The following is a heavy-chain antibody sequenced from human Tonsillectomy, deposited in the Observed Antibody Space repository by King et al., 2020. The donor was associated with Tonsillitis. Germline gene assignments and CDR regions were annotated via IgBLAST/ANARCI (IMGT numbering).Heavy chain of an antibody. CDR1: GFTFGDYA. V-gene: IGHV3-49*03. D-gene: IGHD1-1*01. J-gene: IGHJ6*02. CDR2: IRSKAYGGTT. Sequence: VQLVESGGGLVQPGRSLRLSCTASGFTFGDYAMHWLRQAPGKGLEWVGFIRSKAYGGTTEYAASVKGRFTISRDDSKSIAYLQMNSLKTEDTAVYYCTRTYNWNPPRGSGVDVWGQGTTVTVSS. CDR3: TRTYNWNPPRGSGVDV.